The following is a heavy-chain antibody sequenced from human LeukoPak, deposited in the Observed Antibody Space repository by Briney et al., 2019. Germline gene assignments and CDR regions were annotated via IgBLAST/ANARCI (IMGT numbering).Heavy chain of an antibody. Sequence: GASVKVSCKASGYTFTGYYMHWVRQAPGQGLEWMGWINPNSGGTNYAQKFQGRVTMTRDTSISTAYMELSRLRSDDTAVYYCAKKKKLNPNFDYCSSTSCSYFDYWGQGTLVTVSS. CDR2: INPNSGGT. CDR1: GYTFTGYY. V-gene: IGHV1-2*02. CDR3: AKKKKLNPNFDYCSSTSCSYFDY. J-gene: IGHJ4*02. D-gene: IGHD2-2*01.